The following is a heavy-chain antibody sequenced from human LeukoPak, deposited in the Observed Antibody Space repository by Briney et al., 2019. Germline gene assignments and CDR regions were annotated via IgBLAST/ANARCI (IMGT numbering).Heavy chain of an antibody. Sequence: ASVKVSCKASGYTFTSYYMHWVRQAPGQGLEWMGVINPSDGSTSYAQKFQGRVAMTRDTSTSTVYMELSSLRSEDTAVYYCARDPCGDYYDSSGSWAFDFWGQGTMVTVSS. J-gene: IGHJ3*01. CDR3: ARDPCGDYYDSSGSWAFDF. CDR2: INPSDGST. D-gene: IGHD3-22*01. V-gene: IGHV1-46*01. CDR1: GYTFTSYY.